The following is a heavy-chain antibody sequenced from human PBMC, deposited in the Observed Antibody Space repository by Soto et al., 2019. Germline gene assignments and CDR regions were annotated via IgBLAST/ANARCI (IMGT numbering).Heavy chain of an antibody. Sequence: SETLSLTCAVSGASISSFYWSWIRQPPGKGLEWIGYIYYSGSATYNTSLKSRATISLATSKNQFTLRLSSVTAADTAVYYCARTRTDYQDYWGQGTLVTVSS. CDR2: IYYSGSA. J-gene: IGHJ4*02. V-gene: IGHV4-59*01. CDR1: GASISSFY. CDR3: ARTRTDYQDY. D-gene: IGHD4-17*01.